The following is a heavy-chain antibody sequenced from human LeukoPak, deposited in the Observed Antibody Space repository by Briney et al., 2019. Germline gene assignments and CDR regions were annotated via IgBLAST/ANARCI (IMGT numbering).Heavy chain of an antibody. J-gene: IGHJ6*04. CDR3: ARFRGKEPLDV. V-gene: IGHV1-2*02. CDR2: INPNSGGT. Sequence: ASVKVSCKASGYTFTGYYMHWVRQAPGQGLEWLGWINPNSGGTNYAQTFQGRVTMTRDTSISTAYMELSRLTSDDTAMYYCARFRGKEPLDVWGKGTTVTVSS. CDR1: GYTFTGYY. D-gene: IGHD3-10*01.